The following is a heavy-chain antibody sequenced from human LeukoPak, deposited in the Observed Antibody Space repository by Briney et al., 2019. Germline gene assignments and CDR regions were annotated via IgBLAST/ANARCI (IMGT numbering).Heavy chain of an antibody. CDR1: AFTFSAFA. CDR2: ISINGA. Sequence: GGSLRLSCAASAFTFSAFAMSWVRQAPGKGLEWVSSISINGAFYADSVKGRFTISRDTSKNTPYLQMNSLRAEDTAIYYCASRGRFYFDFWGQGTLVTVSS. CDR3: ASRGRFYFDF. V-gene: IGHV3-23*01. J-gene: IGHJ4*02.